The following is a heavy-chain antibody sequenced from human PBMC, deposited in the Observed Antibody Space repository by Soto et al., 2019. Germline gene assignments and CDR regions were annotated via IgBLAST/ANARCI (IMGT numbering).Heavy chain of an antibody. V-gene: IGHV1-24*01. CDR3: ATGYYDFWSGYYQNWFDP. D-gene: IGHD3-3*01. CDR1: GYTLTELS. Sequence: ASVKVSCKVSGYTLTELSMHWVRQAPGKGLEWMGGFDPEDGETIYAQKFQGRVTMTEDTSTDTAYMELSSLRSEDTAVYYCATGYYDFWSGYYQNWFDPWGQGTLVTVSS. CDR2: FDPEDGET. J-gene: IGHJ5*02.